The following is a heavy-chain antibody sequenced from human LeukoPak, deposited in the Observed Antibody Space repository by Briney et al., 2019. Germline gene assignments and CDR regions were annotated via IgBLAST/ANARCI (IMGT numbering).Heavy chain of an antibody. CDR1: GYTFTSYD. D-gene: IGHD5-18*01. CDR2: MNPNSGNT. CDR3: ARGGIQLWYYYYYGMDV. J-gene: IGHJ6*02. Sequence: ASVKVSCTASGYTFTSYDINWVRRATGQGLEWMGWMNPNSGNTGYAQKFQGRVTMTRNTSISTAYMELSSLRSEDTAAYYCARGGIQLWYYYYYGMDVWGQGTTVTVSS. V-gene: IGHV1-8*01.